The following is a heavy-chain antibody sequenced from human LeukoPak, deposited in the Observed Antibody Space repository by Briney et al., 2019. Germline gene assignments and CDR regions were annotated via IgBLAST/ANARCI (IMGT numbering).Heavy chain of an antibody. V-gene: IGHV1-69*04. CDR3: ARVSYYGMDV. CDR1: GGTFSSYA. Sequence: EASVKVSCKASGGTFSSYAISWVRQAPGQGLEWMGRIIPIFGIANYAQKFQGRVTITADKSTSTAYTELSSLRSEDTAVYYCARVSYYGMDVWGQGTTVTVSS. J-gene: IGHJ6*02. CDR2: IIPIFGIA.